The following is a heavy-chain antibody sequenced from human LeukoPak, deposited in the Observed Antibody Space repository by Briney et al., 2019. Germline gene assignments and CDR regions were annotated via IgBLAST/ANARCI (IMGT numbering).Heavy chain of an antibody. CDR1: GFTFSIYA. CDR2: ISGRDYST. J-gene: IGHJ1*01. V-gene: IGHV3-23*01. D-gene: IGHD6-13*01. CDR3: VQRGAEAGTFAEYFQH. Sequence: GGSLRLSCAASGFTFSIYAMIWVRQAPGKGLEWVSTISGRDYSTYYADSVKGRFTISRDNSKNTLFLQMDSLRAEDTAIYYCVQRGAEAGTFAEYFQHWGQGTLVTVSS.